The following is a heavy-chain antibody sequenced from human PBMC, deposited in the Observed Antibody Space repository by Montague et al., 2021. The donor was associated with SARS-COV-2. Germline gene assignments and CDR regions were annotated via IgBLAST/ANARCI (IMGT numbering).Heavy chain of an antibody. J-gene: IGHJ4*02. V-gene: IGHV3-48*03. CDR1: GFTFSSYE. CDR2: ISSSGSTI. Sequence: SLRLSCAASGFTFSSYEMNWVRQAPGKGLEWVSYISSSGSTIYYADSVKGRFTISRDNAKNSLYLQMNSLRAEDTAVYYCARYYVLRFLEWLHYFDYWGQGTLVTVSS. D-gene: IGHD3-3*01. CDR3: ARYYVLRFLEWLHYFDY.